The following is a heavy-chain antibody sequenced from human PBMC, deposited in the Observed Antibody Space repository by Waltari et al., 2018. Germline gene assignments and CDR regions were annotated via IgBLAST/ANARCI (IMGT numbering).Heavy chain of an antibody. V-gene: IGHV4-4*02. CDR2: VHHSGKT. Sequence: QVQLQEGGQGLVKPSGTMSLTYAVSGDSISGNYWWSWVRQSPEKGLEWIGQVHHSGKTHYNPSLQSRFAISVDKPKNQFSLNLNSVTAADTAIYYCAGDRAIGLFFDYWGRGALVTVSS. J-gene: IGHJ4*02. CDR3: AGDRAIGLFFDY. CDR1: GDSISGNYW. D-gene: IGHD2-2*01.